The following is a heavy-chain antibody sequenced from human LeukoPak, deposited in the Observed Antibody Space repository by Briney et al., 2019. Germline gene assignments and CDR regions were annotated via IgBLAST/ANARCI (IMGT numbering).Heavy chain of an antibody. D-gene: IGHD1-26*01. J-gene: IGHJ6*02. Sequence: PSETLSLTCTVSGGSISSYYWSWIRQPPGKGLEWIGYIYYSGSINYNPSLKSRVTISVDTSKNQFSLKLSSVTAADTAVYYCARLRSYHEYYYYGMDVWGQGTTVTVSS. CDR1: GGSISSYY. CDR3: ARLRSYHEYYYYGMDV. V-gene: IGHV4-59*08. CDR2: IYYSGSI.